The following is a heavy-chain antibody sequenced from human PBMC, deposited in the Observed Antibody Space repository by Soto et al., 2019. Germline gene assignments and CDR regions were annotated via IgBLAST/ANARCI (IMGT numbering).Heavy chain of an antibody. CDR3: ARARFQVLYGKPYFDS. CDR1: GGSISSGDYY. D-gene: IGHD2-2*02. J-gene: IGHJ4*02. CDR2: IYHSGNT. Sequence: TLSLTCTVSGGSISSGDYYWSWIRQHPGKGLEWIGNIYHSGNTYYNPSLKSRLTTSVDTSKNHFSLMVDSVTAADTAVYYCARARFQVLYGKPYFDSWGQGTLVTV. V-gene: IGHV4-31*03.